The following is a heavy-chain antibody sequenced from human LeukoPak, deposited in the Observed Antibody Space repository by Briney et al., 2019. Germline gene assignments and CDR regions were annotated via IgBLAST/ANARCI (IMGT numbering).Heavy chain of an antibody. CDR3: AKDETHSSGWAPFDS. V-gene: IGHV3-53*01. J-gene: IGHJ4*02. Sequence: GGSLRLSCAASGFTVSSNYMSWVRQAPGKGLEWVSAMIGSGSSTYYADSVKGRFTISRDNARNTLFLQMNSLRVEDTAVYYCAKDETHSSGWAPFDSWGQGTLVIVSS. CDR2: IGSGSST. D-gene: IGHD6-19*01. CDR1: GFTVSSNY.